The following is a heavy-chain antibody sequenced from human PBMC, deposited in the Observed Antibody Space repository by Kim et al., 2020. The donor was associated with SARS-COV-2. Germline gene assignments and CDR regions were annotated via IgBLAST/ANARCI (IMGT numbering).Heavy chain of an antibody. CDR1: GGSISSSNW. V-gene: IGHV4-4*02. J-gene: IGHJ4*02. D-gene: IGHD5-12*01. CDR2: IYHSGST. CDR3: ARDPVVSGYDRFFDY. Sequence: SETLSLTCAVSGGSISSSNWWSWVRQPPGKGLEWIGEIYHSGSTNYNPSLKSRVTISVDKSKNQFSLKLSSVTAADTAVYYCARDPVVSGYDRFFDYWGQGTLVTVSS.